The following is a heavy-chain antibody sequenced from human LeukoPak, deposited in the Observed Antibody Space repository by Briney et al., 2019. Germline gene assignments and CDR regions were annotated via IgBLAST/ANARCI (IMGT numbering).Heavy chain of an antibody. J-gene: IGHJ4*01. CDR3: VKDEDLYSPTWYLFED. CDR2: ITSSGASA. D-gene: IGHD5-12*01. Sequence: GGSLRLSCVASGFTFSSYAMTWVRQAPGKGLEWVSGITSSGASAYYAASVKGRFTVSRDNSENTLYLQINNLSAEDSGTYYCVKDEDLYSPTWYLFEDWGQEPWSPSPQ. V-gene: IGHV3-23*01. CDR1: GFTFSSYA.